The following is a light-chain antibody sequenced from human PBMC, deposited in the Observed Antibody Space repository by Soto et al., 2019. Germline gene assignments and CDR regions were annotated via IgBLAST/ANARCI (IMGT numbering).Light chain of an antibody. CDR1: SSDVGGYNY. V-gene: IGLV2-14*01. CDR2: EVS. J-gene: IGLJ1*01. Sequence: QSVLTQPASVSGSPGQSITISCTGTSSDVGGYNYVSWYQQHPGKAPKLMIFEVSNRPSGVSHRFSGSKSGNTASLTISGLLAEDEADYYCSSYTSSSTYVFGTGTKVTVL. CDR3: SSYTSSSTYV.